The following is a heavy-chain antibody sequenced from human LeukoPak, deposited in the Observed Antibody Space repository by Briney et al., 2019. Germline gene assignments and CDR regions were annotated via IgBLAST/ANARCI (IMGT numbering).Heavy chain of an antibody. Sequence: PSETLSLTCTVPGGSISSSSYYWGWIRQPPGKGLEWIGYIYYSGSTNYNPSLKSRVTISVDTSKNQFSLKLSSVTAADTALYYCARGYYYDSSFDYWGQGTLVTVSS. CDR1: GGSISSSSYY. D-gene: IGHD3-22*01. V-gene: IGHV4-61*05. J-gene: IGHJ4*02. CDR2: IYYSGST. CDR3: ARGYYYDSSFDY.